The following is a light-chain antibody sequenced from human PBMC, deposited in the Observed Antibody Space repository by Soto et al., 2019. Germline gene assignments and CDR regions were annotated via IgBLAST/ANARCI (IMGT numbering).Light chain of an antibody. CDR2: AAS. Sequence: DIQMTQSPSSLSASVGDRVTITCRASQGISNYLAWYQQRPGKVPKLLIYAASTLHSVVPSRFSGSGSGTDFTLTINSLQPEDVATYYCQKYNSAPPYTFGQGTKLEIK. CDR1: QGISNY. J-gene: IGKJ2*01. CDR3: QKYNSAPPYT. V-gene: IGKV1-27*01.